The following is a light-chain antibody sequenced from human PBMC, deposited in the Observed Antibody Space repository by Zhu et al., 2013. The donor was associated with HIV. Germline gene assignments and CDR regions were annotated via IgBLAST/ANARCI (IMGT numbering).Light chain of an antibody. CDR3: QHYNSYSLT. Sequence: DIQMTQSPSSLSASVGDRVTITCRASQGIGNDLGWYQQKPGTAPKRLIYAASSLQSGVPSRFSGSGSGTDFTLTISSLQPEDFATYYCQHYNSYSLTFGGGTKVEIK. CDR1: QGIGND. V-gene: IGKV1-17*01. CDR2: AAS. J-gene: IGKJ4*01.